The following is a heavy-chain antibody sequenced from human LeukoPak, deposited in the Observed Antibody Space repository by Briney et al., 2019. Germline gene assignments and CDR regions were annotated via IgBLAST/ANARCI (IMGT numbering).Heavy chain of an antibody. J-gene: IGHJ6*02. Sequence: GGSLRLSCAASGFTFSSYSMNWVRQAPGKGLEWVSSISSSSSYIYYADSVKGRFTISRDNPKNSLYLQMNSLRAEDTAVYYCARSVGVAGTSGMDVWGQGTTVTVSS. D-gene: IGHD6-19*01. CDR1: GFTFSSYS. CDR3: ARSVGVAGTSGMDV. CDR2: ISSSSSYI. V-gene: IGHV3-21*01.